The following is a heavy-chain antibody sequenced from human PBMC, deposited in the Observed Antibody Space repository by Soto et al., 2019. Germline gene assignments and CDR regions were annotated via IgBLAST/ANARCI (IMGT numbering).Heavy chain of an antibody. J-gene: IGHJ4*02. V-gene: IGHV4-61*01. D-gene: IGHD6-13*01. CDR3: AREADGYRALGY. CDR1: GGSVSSGSYY. CDR2: IYYSGST. Sequence: SETLPLTCTVSGGSVSSGSYYWSWIRQPPGKGLEWIGYIYYSGSTNYNPSLKSRVTISVDTSKNQFSLKLSSVTAADTAVYYCAREADGYRALGYWGQGTLVTVS.